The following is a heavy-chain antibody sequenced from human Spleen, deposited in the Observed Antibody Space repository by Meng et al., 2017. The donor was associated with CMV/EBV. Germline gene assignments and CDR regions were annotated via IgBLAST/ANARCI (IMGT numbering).Heavy chain of an antibody. V-gene: IGHV3-15*01. CDR2: IKSKADGGTT. CDR3: TTSDSGELPNAFDI. Sequence: GFTFSNAWMSWVRQAPGKGLEWVGRIKSKADGGTTDYAAPVEGRFTISRDDSKNTLYLQMNSLKTEDTAVYYCTTSDSGELPNAFDIWGQGTMVTVSS. CDR1: GFTFSNAW. J-gene: IGHJ3*02. D-gene: IGHD1-7*01.